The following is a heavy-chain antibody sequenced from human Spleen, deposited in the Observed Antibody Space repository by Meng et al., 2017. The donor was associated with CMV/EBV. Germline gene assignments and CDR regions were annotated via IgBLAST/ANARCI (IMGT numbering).Heavy chain of an antibody. V-gene: IGHV5-51*01. Sequence: CKGSGYSLPTYWIAWMRQMPGKGLEWMGIIYPDYSDTRYSPSFQGQVTFSVDKSISTAYLEWSSLKASDTAMYYCARSAAAGTSASDYWGQGTLVTVSS. CDR3: ARSAAAGTSASDY. J-gene: IGHJ4*02. CDR2: IYPDYSDT. D-gene: IGHD6-13*01. CDR1: GYSLPTYW.